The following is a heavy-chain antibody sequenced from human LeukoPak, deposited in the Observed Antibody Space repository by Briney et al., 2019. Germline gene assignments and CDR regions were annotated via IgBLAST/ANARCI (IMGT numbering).Heavy chain of an antibody. Sequence: SETLSLTCAVYGGSFSGYYWSWIRQPPGKGLEWIGEINHSGSTNYNPSLKSRVTISVDTSKNQFSLKLSSVTAADTAVYYCARREASFYGYLFDNWGQGTLVTVSS. V-gene: IGHV4-34*01. J-gene: IGHJ4*02. D-gene: IGHD2/OR15-2a*01. CDR1: GGSFSGYY. CDR2: INHSGST. CDR3: ARREASFYGYLFDN.